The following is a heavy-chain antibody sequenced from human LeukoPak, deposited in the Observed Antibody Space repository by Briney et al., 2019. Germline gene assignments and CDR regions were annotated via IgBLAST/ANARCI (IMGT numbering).Heavy chain of an antibody. D-gene: IGHD3-9*01. CDR3: ARDVRSSRLVTHV. CDR2: MYSGGSI. CDR1: GFIVSDHY. V-gene: IGHV3-53*01. Sequence: GGSLRLSCAASGFIVSDHYMNWVRQAPGKGLEWVSVMYSGGSIYYADSVKGRFTISRDNSRNTLFLQMDSLRADDTAVYYCARDVRSSRLVTHVWGQGTMVTVSS. J-gene: IGHJ3*01.